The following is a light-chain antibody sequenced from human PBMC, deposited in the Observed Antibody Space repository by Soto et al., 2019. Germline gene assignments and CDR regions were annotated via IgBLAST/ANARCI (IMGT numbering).Light chain of an antibody. J-gene: IGLJ1*01. CDR3: SSYSGTNYHYV. CDR1: SSDVGGYNY. Sequence: QSVLTQPPSASGSFGQSVTISCTGTSSDVGGYNYVSWYQQYPGKAPKLMIYEVSERPSGVPDRFSGSKSGNTASLTVSGLQADDEADYYCSSYSGTNYHYVFGTGTKVTVL. V-gene: IGLV2-8*01. CDR2: EVS.